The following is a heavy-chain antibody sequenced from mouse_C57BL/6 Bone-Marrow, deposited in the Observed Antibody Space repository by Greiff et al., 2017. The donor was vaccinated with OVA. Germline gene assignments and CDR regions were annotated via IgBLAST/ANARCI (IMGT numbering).Heavy chain of an antibody. J-gene: IGHJ1*03. CDR1: GFTFSSYA. CDR3: ARDLDRYFDV. CDR2: ISDGGSYT. V-gene: IGHV5-4*01. Sequence: EVKLVESGGGLVKPGGSLKLSCAASGFTFSSYAMSWVRQTPEKRLEWVATISDGGSYTYYPDNVKGRFTISRDNAKNNLYLQMSHLKSEDTAMYYCARDLDRYFDVWGTGTTVTVSS.